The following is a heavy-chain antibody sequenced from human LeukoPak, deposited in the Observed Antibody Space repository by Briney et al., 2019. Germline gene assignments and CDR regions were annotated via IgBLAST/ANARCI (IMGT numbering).Heavy chain of an antibody. CDR3: ARIRYYYDSSGYPSYAFDI. J-gene: IGHJ3*02. CDR2: IYHSGNT. Sequence: SETLSLTCSVPIDSITSYYWSWIRQPPGKGLEWIGFIYHSGNTNYNPSLATRVTMSVDTSKNQFSLKLSSVTAADTAVYYCARIRYYYDSSGYPSYAFDIWGQGTMVTVSS. V-gene: IGHV4-59*01. D-gene: IGHD3-22*01. CDR1: IDSITSYY.